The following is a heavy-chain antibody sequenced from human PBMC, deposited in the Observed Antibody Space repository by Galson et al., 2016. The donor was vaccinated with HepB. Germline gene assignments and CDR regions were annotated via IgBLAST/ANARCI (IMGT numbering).Heavy chain of an antibody. D-gene: IGHD5-12*01. V-gene: IGHV3-48*01. CDR2: ISRGSDSI. J-gene: IGHJ2*01. CDR1: GFTFNTYT. CDR3: ARDMGNYDDWYFDL. Sequence: SLRLSCAASGFTFNTYTMNWVRQAPGKGLEWVSSISRGSDSIHYADSVKGRFTISRDNAKNSLCLQMNSLRVEDAAVYYCARDMGNYDDWYFDLWGRGTLVTVSS.